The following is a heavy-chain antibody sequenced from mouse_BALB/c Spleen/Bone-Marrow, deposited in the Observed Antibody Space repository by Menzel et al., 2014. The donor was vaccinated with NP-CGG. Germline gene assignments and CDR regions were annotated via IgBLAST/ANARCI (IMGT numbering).Heavy chain of an antibody. CDR3: ARDY. CDR2: INPSTGYA. V-gene: IGHV1-4*01. J-gene: IGHJ2*01. Sequence: QVQLQQSGPELAKPGASVKMSCKASGYTFXDTWIHWIKQRLGQGLEWIGYINPSTGYAEYNQNFKDKATLTVDKSSSTAYMQLSSLTSEDSAVYYCARDYWGRGTTLTVSS. CDR1: GYTFXDTW.